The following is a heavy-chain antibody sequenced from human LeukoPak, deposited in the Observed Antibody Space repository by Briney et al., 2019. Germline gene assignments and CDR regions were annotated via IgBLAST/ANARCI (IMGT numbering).Heavy chain of an antibody. D-gene: IGHD3-10*01. J-gene: IGHJ4*02. CDR1: GFTFRNCA. Sequence: GGSLRLSCAASGFTFRNCAMSWVRQAPGKGLEWVSGISGTGYNTYYADSVKGRFTISRDDSKNTLYLQMNSLGAEDTAVYYCAKHVSGSLFYFDYWGQRTLVTVSS. CDR3: AKHVSGSLFYFDY. V-gene: IGHV3-23*01. CDR2: ISGTGYNT.